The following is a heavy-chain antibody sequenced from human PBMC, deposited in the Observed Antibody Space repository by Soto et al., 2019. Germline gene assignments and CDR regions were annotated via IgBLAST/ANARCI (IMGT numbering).Heavy chain of an antibody. J-gene: IGHJ4*02. CDR1: GFTFSNYA. Sequence: GGSLRLSCAASGFTFSNYAMHWVRQAPGKGLEWVALTSYDGNNEYYTDSVKGRFTISRDNSKNTLFLQVNSPRPEDTAVYYCAKDKGVFNWATSYFDYWGQGALVTVSS. D-gene: IGHD1-1*01. CDR2: TSYDGNNE. V-gene: IGHV3-30*18. CDR3: AKDKGVFNWATSYFDY.